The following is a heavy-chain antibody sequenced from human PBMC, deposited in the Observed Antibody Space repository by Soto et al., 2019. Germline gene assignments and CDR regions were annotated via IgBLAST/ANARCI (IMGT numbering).Heavy chain of an antibody. D-gene: IGHD3-9*01. Sequence: NPSETLSLTCAVSGGSISSTTWWSWVRQPPGKGLEWIGEIHHDGSTNYNPSLKSRVTISVDTSKNQFSLKLSSVTAADTAVYYCARGGLRYFARGHNWFDPWGQGTLVTVSS. CDR3: ARGGLRYFARGHNWFDP. J-gene: IGHJ5*02. CDR2: IHHDGST. V-gene: IGHV4-4*02. CDR1: GGSISSTTW.